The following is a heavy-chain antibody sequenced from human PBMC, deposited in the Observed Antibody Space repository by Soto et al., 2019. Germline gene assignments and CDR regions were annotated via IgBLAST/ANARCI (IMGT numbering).Heavy chain of an antibody. CDR3: AKDAVYGDGLWLAGN. CDR1: XFSVSRYA. V-gene: IGHV3-23*01. Sequence: SLRLSCAASXFSVSRYAMMWVRQPPGKGQEWVAGMTGSGGDIRYADPVKGRFTISKDNSKNTLYLQMNSLRAEDTAIYYCAKDAVYGDGLWLAGNWGQGTLVTVSS. J-gene: IGHJ4*02. D-gene: IGHD2-21*02. CDR2: MTGSGGDI.